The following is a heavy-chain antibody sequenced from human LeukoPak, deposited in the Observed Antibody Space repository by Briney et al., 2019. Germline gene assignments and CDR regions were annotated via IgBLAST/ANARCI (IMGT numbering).Heavy chain of an antibody. J-gene: IGHJ5*02. CDR3: AKLGWYSRTACDP. CDR2: VTGSGGST. CDR1: GFTFSSYV. D-gene: IGHD1-26*01. Sequence: PGGSLTQTRAASGFTFSSYVMSWVRQAPGKGLEWVSTVTGSGGSTYYADSVKGRFTISRDNSKNTLYLQMNSLRAEDTAIYYCAKLGWYSRTACDPWAQGPVVTVSS. V-gene: IGHV3-23*01.